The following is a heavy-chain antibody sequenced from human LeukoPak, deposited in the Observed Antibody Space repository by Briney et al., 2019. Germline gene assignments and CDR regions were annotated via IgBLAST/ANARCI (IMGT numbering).Heavy chain of an antibody. V-gene: IGHV3-9*01. CDR2: ISWNSGSI. CDR3: AREPPGDSSGYYSLVD. D-gene: IGHD3-22*01. J-gene: IGHJ4*02. Sequence: GGSLRLSCAASGFTFDDYAMHWVRQAPGKGLEWVSGISWNSGSIGYADSVKGRFTISRDNAKNSLYLQMNSLRAEDTAVYYCAREPPGDSSGYYSLVDWGQGTLVTVSS. CDR1: GFTFDDYA.